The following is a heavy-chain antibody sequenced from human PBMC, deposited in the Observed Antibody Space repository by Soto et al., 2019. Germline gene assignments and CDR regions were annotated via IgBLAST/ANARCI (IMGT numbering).Heavy chain of an antibody. J-gene: IGHJ4*02. CDR3: ARVEPEVGATTGPSDY. CDR1: GGTFSSYA. CDR2: IIPIFGTA. V-gene: IGHV1-69*13. Sequence: GASVKVSFKASGGTFSSYAISWVRQAPGQGLEWMGGIIPIFGTANYAQKFQGRVTITADESTSTAYMELSSLRSEDTAVYYCARVEPEVGATTGPSDYWGQVTLVTVSS. D-gene: IGHD1-26*01.